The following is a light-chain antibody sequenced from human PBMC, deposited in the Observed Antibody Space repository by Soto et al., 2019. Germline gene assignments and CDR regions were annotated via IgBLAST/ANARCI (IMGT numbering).Light chain of an antibody. Sequence: QSALTQPASVSGSPGQSIIISCTGTSSDVGSYNYVSWYQHHPDKAPKFMIYDVSNRPSGVSNRVSGSKSGNTASLTISGLQAEDEADYYCSSYTTSGTLVFGSGTKLTVL. CDR3: SSYTTSGTLV. CDR1: SSDVGSYNY. V-gene: IGLV2-14*03. CDR2: DVS. J-gene: IGLJ1*01.